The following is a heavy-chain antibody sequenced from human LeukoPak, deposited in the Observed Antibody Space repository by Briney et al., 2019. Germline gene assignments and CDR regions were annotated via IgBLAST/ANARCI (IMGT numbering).Heavy chain of an antibody. CDR3: ARDRPYYDILTGYGDPFDY. J-gene: IGHJ4*02. CDR2: IKQDGSEK. V-gene: IGHV3-7*01. Sequence: GGSLRLSCAASGFTFSSYWMSWVRQAPGKGLEWVANIKQDGSEKYYVDSVKGRFTISRDNAKNSLYLQMNSLRAEDTAVYYCARDRPYYDILTGYGDPFDYWGQGTLVTVSS. CDR1: GFTFSSYW. D-gene: IGHD3-9*01.